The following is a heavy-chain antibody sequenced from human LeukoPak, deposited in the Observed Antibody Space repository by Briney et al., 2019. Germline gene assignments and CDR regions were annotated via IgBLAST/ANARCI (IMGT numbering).Heavy chain of an antibody. CDR3: ARDSSGYYPYNWFDP. Sequence: PSETLSLTCIVPGGSISTYYWNWIRQPPGKGLEWIGYISYSGSTNYNPSLKSRVTISVDTSKNQFSLKLSSVTAADTAAYYCARDSSGYYPYNWFDPWGQGTLVTVSS. V-gene: IGHV4-59*01. J-gene: IGHJ5*02. CDR1: GGSISTYY. CDR2: ISYSGST. D-gene: IGHD3-22*01.